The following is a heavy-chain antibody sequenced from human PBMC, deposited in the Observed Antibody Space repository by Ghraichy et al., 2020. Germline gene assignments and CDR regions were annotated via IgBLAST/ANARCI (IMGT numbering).Heavy chain of an antibody. V-gene: IGHV1-69*13. J-gene: IGHJ6*02. Sequence: SVKVSCKASGGTFSSYAISWVRQAPGQGLEWMGGIIPIFGTANYAQKFQGRVTITADESTSTAYMELSSLRSEDTAVYYCAREDPPVTTGPWYYYYGMDVWGQGTTVTVSS. CDR1: GGTFSSYA. CDR3: AREDPPVTTGPWYYYYGMDV. CDR2: IIPIFGTA. D-gene: IGHD4-17*01.